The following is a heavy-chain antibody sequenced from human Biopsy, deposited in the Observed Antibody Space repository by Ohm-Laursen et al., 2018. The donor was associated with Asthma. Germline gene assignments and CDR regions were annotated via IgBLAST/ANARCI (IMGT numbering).Heavy chain of an antibody. D-gene: IGHD4-17*01. Sequence: ASVKVSCKVSGYSLIDLSMHWVRQAHGHGLEWMGGNVLVEGGTVNARRFQGRVTMTEDTSTDTAYMKLSSLVSDDTAVYYCASDFPKDYVRYNFQFWGQGTLVTVSS. CDR1: GYSLIDLS. CDR2: NVLVEGGT. V-gene: IGHV1-24*01. CDR3: ASDFPKDYVRYNFQF. J-gene: IGHJ4*02.